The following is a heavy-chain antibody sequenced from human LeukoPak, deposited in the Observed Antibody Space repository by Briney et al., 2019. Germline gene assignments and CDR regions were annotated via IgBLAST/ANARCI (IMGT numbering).Heavy chain of an antibody. CDR2: MYYSGST. D-gene: IGHD3-22*01. Sequence: SEPLSLTCTVSGGSISSGDYYWSWIRPPPGKGLEWIAYMYYSGSTYYNPSLKSRVTMSADTSKNQLSLKLSSVTAADTAVYYCARPYYYDSRIDPWGRGILVTVSS. CDR1: GGSISSGDYY. J-gene: IGHJ5*02. CDR3: ARPYYYDSRIDP. V-gene: IGHV4-30-4*01.